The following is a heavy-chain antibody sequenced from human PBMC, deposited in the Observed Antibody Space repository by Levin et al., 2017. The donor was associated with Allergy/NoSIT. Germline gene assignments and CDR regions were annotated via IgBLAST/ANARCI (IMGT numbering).Heavy chain of an antibody. D-gene: IGHD6-13*01. V-gene: IGHV4-39*01. CDR3: ARHGDSSSWYIFDP. J-gene: IGHJ5*02. CDR2: IYDSGST. CDR1: GGSISSSNYY. Sequence: PSETLSLTCTVSGGSISSSNYYWGWIRQPPGKGLEWIGSIYDSGSTYYTPSLKSRVTISVDTSKNQFSLELSSVTAADTAVYYCARHGDSSSWYIFDPWGQGTLVTVSS.